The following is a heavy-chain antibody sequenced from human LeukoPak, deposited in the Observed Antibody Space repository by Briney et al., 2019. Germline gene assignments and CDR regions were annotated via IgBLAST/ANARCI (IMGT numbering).Heavy chain of an antibody. J-gene: IGHJ4*02. CDR2: IIPIFGTA. D-gene: IGHD5-18*01. V-gene: IGHV1-69*13. Sequence: ASVKVSCKASGGTFSSYAISWVRQAPGQGLEWMGGIIPIFGTANYAQKFQGRVTITADESTSTAYMELSSLRSEDTAVYYCARDRGWAGYSYGFYYWGQGTLVTVST. CDR1: GGTFSSYA. CDR3: ARDRGWAGYSYGFYY.